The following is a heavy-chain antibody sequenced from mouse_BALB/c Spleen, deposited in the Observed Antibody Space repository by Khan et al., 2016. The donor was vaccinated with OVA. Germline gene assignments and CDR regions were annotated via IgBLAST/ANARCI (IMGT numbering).Heavy chain of an antibody. CDR2: VNPNTGNT. J-gene: IGHJ3*01. CDR3: ARGYDFFAY. CDR1: GYSFTNYY. Sequence: EVKLLESGPDLVKPGASVKMSCKASGYSFTNYYVNWVKQSHGKSLECIGRVNPNTGNTNYNQKFKGKAILIVDTSSSKAYMELRGLTSEDSAVYYCARGYDFFAYWGQGTLVTVSA. D-gene: IGHD2-14*01. V-gene: IGHV1-26*01.